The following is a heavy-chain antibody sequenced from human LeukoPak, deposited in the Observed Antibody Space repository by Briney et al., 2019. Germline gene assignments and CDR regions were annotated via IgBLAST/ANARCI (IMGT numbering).Heavy chain of an antibody. D-gene: IGHD1-26*01. CDR1: GGSISSYY. Sequence: PSETLSLTCTVSGGSISSYYWSWIRQPPGKGLEWIGYIYSSGSTSYNPSLKSRVTISRDTSKSQFSLKLSSVTAADTAVYYCARRVGIKGAFDMWGQGTMVTVSS. CDR2: IYSSGST. J-gene: IGHJ3*02. CDR3: ARRVGIKGAFDM. V-gene: IGHV4-59*08.